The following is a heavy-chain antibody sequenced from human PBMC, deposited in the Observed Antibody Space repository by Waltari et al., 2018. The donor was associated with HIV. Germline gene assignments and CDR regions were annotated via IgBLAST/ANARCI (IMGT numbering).Heavy chain of an antibody. Sequence: EVQLVESGGGLVKPGGSLRLSCADSGFTFSNAWMSWVRQAPGKGLEWVGRSKSKTDGGTTDYAAPVKGRFTISRDDSKNTLYLQMNSLKTEDTAVYYCTTGGEDWGQGTLVTVSS. V-gene: IGHV3-15*01. J-gene: IGHJ4*02. D-gene: IGHD3-16*01. CDR3: TTGGED. CDR1: GFTFSNAW. CDR2: SKSKTDGGTT.